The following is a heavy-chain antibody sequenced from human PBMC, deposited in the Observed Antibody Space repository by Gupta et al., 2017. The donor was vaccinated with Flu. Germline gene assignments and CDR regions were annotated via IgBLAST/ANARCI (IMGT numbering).Heavy chain of an antibody. D-gene: IGHD2-8*02. CDR2: IYYGGTT. CDR1: GGSISGSNYY. V-gene: IGHV4-39*01. J-gene: IGHJ4*02. CDR3: ARRMGTGAPYFDH. Sequence: QLQLQGSGPGLVKPSETLSLTCTVSGGSISGSNYYWGWIRQPPGKGLEWIGSIYYGGTTYYNPSLKSRVNISVDTSKNQFSLKLSSVTAADTAVYYCARRMGTGAPYFDHWGQGTQVTVS.